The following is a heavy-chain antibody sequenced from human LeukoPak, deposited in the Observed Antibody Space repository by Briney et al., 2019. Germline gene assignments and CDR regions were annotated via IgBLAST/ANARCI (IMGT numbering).Heavy chain of an antibody. CDR1: GGSISSYY. CDR3: ARVTNPGKYYYDSSGYYDY. Sequence: SETLSLTCTVSGGSISSYYWSWIRQPPGKGLEWIGYIYYSGSTNYNPSLKSRVTISVDTSKNQFSLKLSSVTAADTAVYYCARVTNPGKYYYDSSGYYDYWGQGTLVTVSS. CDR2: IYYSGST. V-gene: IGHV4-59*01. J-gene: IGHJ4*02. D-gene: IGHD3-22*01.